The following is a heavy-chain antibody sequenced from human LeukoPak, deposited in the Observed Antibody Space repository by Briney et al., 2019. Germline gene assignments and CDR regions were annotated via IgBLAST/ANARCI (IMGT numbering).Heavy chain of an antibody. V-gene: IGHV5-51*01. CDR2: IYPGESDT. Sequence: GGSXQISXKXXGXXFTSYWIXWGRQMPGKGLEWMGIIYPGESDTRYSPSFHGQVTITADKSISTAYLQWSSLKASDTAMYYCARSGSSSLNWFDPWGQGTLVTVSS. D-gene: IGHD6-13*01. CDR3: ARSGSSSLNWFDP. J-gene: IGHJ5*02. CDR1: GXXFTSYW.